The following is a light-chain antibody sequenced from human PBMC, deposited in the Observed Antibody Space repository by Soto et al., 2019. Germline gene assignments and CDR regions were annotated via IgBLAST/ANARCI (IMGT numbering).Light chain of an antibody. V-gene: IGKV1-16*02. CDR3: QQYKSFPLT. J-gene: IGKJ4*01. CDR1: EGIDNY. Sequence: DIQMTQFPSSVSASVGDRVTITCRASEGIDNYVAWFQLRPGKAPRSLIYATSSLQSGVPSKFSGRGSVTEFTLTISSVQPEDFGSYFCQQYKSFPLTFGGGTKLEIK. CDR2: ATS.